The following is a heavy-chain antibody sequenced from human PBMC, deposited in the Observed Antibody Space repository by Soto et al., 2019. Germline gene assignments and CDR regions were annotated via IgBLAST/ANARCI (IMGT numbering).Heavy chain of an antibody. Sequence: ASVKVSCKASGYTFTGYYMHWVRQAPGQGLEWMGWINPNSGGTNYAQKFQGRVTMTRDTSISTAYMELSRLRSDDTAVYYCARVTGHSGYVDYWGQGTLVTVSS. CDR3: ARVTGHSGYVDY. D-gene: IGHD1-26*01. J-gene: IGHJ4*02. V-gene: IGHV1-2*02. CDR2: INPNSGGT. CDR1: GYTFTGYY.